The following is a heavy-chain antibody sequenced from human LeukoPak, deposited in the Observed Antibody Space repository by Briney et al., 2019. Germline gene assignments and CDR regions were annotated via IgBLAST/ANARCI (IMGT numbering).Heavy chain of an antibody. CDR1: GFTVTTNY. CDR2: IHGDGRT. D-gene: IGHD3-3*02. Sequence: GGSLRLSCAVSGFTVTTNYMTWVRQAPGKGLEWVSGIHGDGRTYYADSVKGRFTISRDSSKNTLYLQMNSLRAEDTAVYYCATTGGYWTGIFDRWGQGTLVTVSS. J-gene: IGHJ4*02. CDR3: ATTGGYWTGIFDR. V-gene: IGHV3-53*01.